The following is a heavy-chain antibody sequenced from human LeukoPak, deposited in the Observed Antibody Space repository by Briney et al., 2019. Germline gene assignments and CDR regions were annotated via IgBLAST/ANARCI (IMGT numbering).Heavy chain of an antibody. J-gene: IGHJ4*02. V-gene: IGHV4-4*07. Sequence: MPSETLSLTCTVSGGSISSYYWSWIRQPAGKGLEWIGRIYTSGSTNYNPSLKSRVTMSVDTSKNQFSLKLSSVTAADTAVYYCARDRGTWNDDGFDYWGQGTLVTVSS. CDR1: GGSISSYY. CDR3: ARDRGTWNDDGFDY. CDR2: IYTSGST. D-gene: IGHD1-1*01.